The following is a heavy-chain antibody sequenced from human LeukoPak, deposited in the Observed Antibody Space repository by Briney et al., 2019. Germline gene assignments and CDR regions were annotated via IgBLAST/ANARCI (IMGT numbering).Heavy chain of an antibody. Sequence: GGSLRLSCATSGFPFSAYDMHWVRQAPGKGLEWVSAFGSAGDTYYPGAVKGRFTISRDYAKDSLFLQMNNLIAGDTAVYFCVRGALPGDNWCFDLWGRGTLVTVSS. CDR1: GFPFSAYD. CDR2: FGSAGDT. V-gene: IGHV3-13*01. J-gene: IGHJ2*01. CDR3: VRGALPGDNWCFDL.